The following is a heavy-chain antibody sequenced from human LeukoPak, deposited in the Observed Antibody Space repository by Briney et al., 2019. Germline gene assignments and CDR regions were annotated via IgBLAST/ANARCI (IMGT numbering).Heavy chain of an antibody. CDR2: IYHSGST. Sequence: PSETLSLTCTVSGGSISSYYWSWIRQPPGKGLEWIGYIYHSGSTNYNPSLKSRVTISADTSKNQFSLKLSSVTAADTAVYYCARGPYSGSYEFDYWGQGTLVTVSS. V-gene: IGHV4-59*01. CDR3: ARGPYSGSYEFDY. D-gene: IGHD1-26*01. J-gene: IGHJ4*02. CDR1: GGSISSYY.